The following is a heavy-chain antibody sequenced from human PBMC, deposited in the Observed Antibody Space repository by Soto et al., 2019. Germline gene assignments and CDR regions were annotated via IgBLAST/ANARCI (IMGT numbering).Heavy chain of an antibody. D-gene: IGHD3-3*01. V-gene: IGHV1-18*01. CDR3: ARVTKIFGVVTPRPYGMDV. J-gene: IGHJ6*02. CDR1: GYTFTSYG. Sequence: ASVKVSCKASGYTFTSYGISWVRQAPGQGLEWMGWISAYNGNTNYAQKLQGRVTMTTDTSTSTAYMELRSLRSDDTAVYYCARVTKIFGVVTPRPYGMDVWGQGTTVTVSS. CDR2: ISAYNGNT.